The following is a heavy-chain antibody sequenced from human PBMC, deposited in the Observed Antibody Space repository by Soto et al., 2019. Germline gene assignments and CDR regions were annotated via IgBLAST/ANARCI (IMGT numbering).Heavy chain of an antibody. Sequence: QITLKESGPTLVKPTQTLTLTCTFSGFSLTTSGVTVGWIRQPPGKALEWLALIYWNVDKRYSPSLTSRLTITKDTSKNQVVLTMTNMDPVDTGTYYCAHSSGRKGAFDYWGQGTLVTVSS. J-gene: IGHJ4*02. V-gene: IGHV2-5*01. CDR2: IYWNVDK. D-gene: IGHD1-1*01. CDR3: AHSSGRKGAFDY. CDR1: GFSLTTSGVT.